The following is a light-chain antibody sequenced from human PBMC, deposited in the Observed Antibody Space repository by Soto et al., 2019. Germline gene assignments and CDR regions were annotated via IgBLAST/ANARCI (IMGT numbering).Light chain of an antibody. CDR3: QQYNSYWT. CDR2: DAS. J-gene: IGKJ1*01. V-gene: IGKV1-5*01. Sequence: IQLTQSPSSLSASVGDRITVACRSSQSISRWLAWYQQKPGKAPKLLIYDASTLESGVPSRFSGRGSGTEFTLTISSLQPDDFATYYCQQYNSYWTFGQGTKVDI. CDR1: QSISRW.